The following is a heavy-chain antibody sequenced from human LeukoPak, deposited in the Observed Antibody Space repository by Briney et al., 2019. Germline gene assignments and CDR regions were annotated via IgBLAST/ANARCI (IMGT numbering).Heavy chain of an antibody. CDR2: INHSGST. V-gene: IGHV4-34*01. CDR3: ARGSDILTGTAPFDY. Sequence: PSETLSLTCAVYGGSFSGYYWSWIRQPPGKGLEWIGEINHSGSTNYNPSLKSRVTISVDTSKNQFSLKLSSVTAADTAVYYCARGSDILTGTAPFDYWGQGTLVTVSS. CDR1: GGSFSGYY. D-gene: IGHD3-9*01. J-gene: IGHJ4*02.